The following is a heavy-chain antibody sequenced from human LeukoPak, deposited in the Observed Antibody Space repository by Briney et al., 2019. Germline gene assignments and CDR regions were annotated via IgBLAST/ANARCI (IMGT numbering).Heavy chain of an antibody. V-gene: IGHV3-23*01. J-gene: IGHJ4*02. CDR1: GFTFSDYA. CDR3: AKSDCGGDGCKLLNY. Sequence: GGSLRLSWAASGFTFSDYAMSWVRQAPEKGLEWVSAISGSGDATKYADSVKGRFTISRDKSKNTLYLQMNSRRAEDTAVYYCAKSDCGGDGCKLLNYWGQGTLVTVSS. CDR2: ISGSGDAT. D-gene: IGHD2-21*01.